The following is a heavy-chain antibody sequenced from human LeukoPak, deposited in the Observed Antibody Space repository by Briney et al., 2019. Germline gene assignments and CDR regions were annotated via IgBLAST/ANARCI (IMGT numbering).Heavy chain of an antibody. CDR2: IYYSGST. Sequence: PSETLSLTCTVSGGSISNYYWSWIRQPPGKGLEWIGYIYYSGSTNYNPSLKSRVTISVDTSKNQFSLKLSSVTAADTAVYYCARDYYDSSGDAFDIWGQGTMVTVSS. V-gene: IGHV4-59*01. CDR1: GGSISNYY. J-gene: IGHJ3*02. D-gene: IGHD3-22*01. CDR3: ARDYYDSSGDAFDI.